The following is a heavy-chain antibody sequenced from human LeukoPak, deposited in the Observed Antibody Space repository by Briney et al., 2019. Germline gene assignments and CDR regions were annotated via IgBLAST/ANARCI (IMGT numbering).Heavy chain of an antibody. Sequence: NPSETLSLTCTVSGGSISSYYWSWIRQPPGKGLEWIGYIYYRGSTNYNPSLKSRVTISVDTSKNQFSLKLSSATAADAAVYYCAREKLWGDAFDIWGQGTMVTVSS. J-gene: IGHJ3*02. CDR3: AREKLWGDAFDI. CDR1: GGSISSYY. V-gene: IGHV4-59*01. CDR2: IYYRGST. D-gene: IGHD2-21*01.